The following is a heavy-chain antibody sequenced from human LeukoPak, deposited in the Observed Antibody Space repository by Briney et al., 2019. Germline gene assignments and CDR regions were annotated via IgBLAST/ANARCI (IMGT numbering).Heavy chain of an antibody. D-gene: IGHD6-25*01. Sequence: SQTMSLTCTVSGQSIINNYYWGWIRQSPGKGLEWIGSIHHSGNRFESGSTHYNPSLRSRVTVSADRSKNEFSLTLRSVTAADTAVYFCARNASSGFFNAWGRGTLVTVSS. CDR3: ARNASSGFFNA. CDR1: GQSIINNYY. CDR2: IHHSGNRFESGST. J-gene: IGHJ1*01. V-gene: IGHV4-38-2*02.